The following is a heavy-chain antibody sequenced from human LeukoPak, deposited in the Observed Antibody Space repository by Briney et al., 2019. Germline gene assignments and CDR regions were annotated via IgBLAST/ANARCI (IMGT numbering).Heavy chain of an antibody. CDR3: ARDRIAAAGNYYYYGMDV. J-gene: IGHJ6*02. V-gene: IGHV4-59*01. CDR1: GGSISRYY. Sequence: SETLSLTCTVSGGSISRYYWSWIRQPPGEGLEWIGYVYYSGSTNYNPSLKSRVTISVDTSKNQFSLKLSSVTAADTAVYYCARDRIAAAGNYYYYGMDVWGQGTTVTVSS. D-gene: IGHD6-13*01. CDR2: VYYSGST.